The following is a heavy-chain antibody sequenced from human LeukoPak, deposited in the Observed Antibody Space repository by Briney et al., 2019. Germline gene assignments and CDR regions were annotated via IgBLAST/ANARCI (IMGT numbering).Heavy chain of an antibody. J-gene: IGHJ3*02. CDR1: GFTFDDYA. CDR2: ISWDGGST. D-gene: IGHD3-22*01. Sequence: GGSLRLSCAASGFTFDDYAMHWVRQAPGKGLEWVSLISWDGGSTYYADSVKGRFTISRDNSKNSLYLQMNSLRAEDTALYYCAKDHSSPYYYDSSGYYPSRGAFDIWGQGTMVTVS. V-gene: IGHV3-43D*04. CDR3: AKDHSSPYYYDSSGYYPSRGAFDI.